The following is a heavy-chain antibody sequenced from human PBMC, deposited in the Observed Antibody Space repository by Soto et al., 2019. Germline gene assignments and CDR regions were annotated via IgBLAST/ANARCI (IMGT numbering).Heavy chain of an antibody. V-gene: IGHV3-48*03. D-gene: IGHD3-10*01. J-gene: IGHJ3*01. CDR2: IHSSATTI. CDR1: GFTFSRYE. Sequence: PVGSLRLSCAASGFTFSRYEMNWVRQAPGKGLGWIAYIHSSATTIYYSDSVKGRYTISRDNAKNSLCLQLNSLSAEDTAVYYCATRSGGGGAFDFWGQGTMVTVSS. CDR3: ATRSGGGGAFDF.